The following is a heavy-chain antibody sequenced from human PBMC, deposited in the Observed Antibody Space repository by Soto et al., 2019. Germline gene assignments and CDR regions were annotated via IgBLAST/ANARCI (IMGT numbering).Heavy chain of an antibody. CDR3: ARGYYDFWSGYYISPYGMDV. CDR1: GFTFSDYY. V-gene: IGHV3-11*01. J-gene: IGHJ6*02. CDR2: ISSRGSSI. Sequence: GGSLRLSCAVSGFTFSDYYMSWIRQAPGQXLEWVSYISSRGSSIYYADSVKGRFTISRDNAKNSLYLQMNGLRAEDTAVYYCARGYYDFWSGYYISPYGMDVWGQGTTVTVSS. D-gene: IGHD3-3*01.